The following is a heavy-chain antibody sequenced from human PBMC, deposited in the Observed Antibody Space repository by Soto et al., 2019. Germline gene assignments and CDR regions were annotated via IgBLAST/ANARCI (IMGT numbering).Heavy chain of an antibody. D-gene: IGHD1-26*01. CDR1: GFSVSTIGMR. J-gene: IGHJ4*02. Sequence: SGPTLVNPTQTLTLTCTFSGFSVSTIGMRVSWIRQPPGKALEWLARIDWDDDKFYSTSLKTRLTISKDTSKNQVVLTMTNMDPVDTATYYCARMGVGANPYFHYLGQGTLVIVS. CDR2: IDWDDDK. CDR3: ARMGVGANPYFHY. V-gene: IGHV2-70*04.